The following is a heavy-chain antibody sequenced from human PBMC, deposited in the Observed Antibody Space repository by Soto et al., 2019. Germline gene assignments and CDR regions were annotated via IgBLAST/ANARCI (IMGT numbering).Heavy chain of an antibody. CDR1: GGTFSSYA. D-gene: IGHD2-2*01. J-gene: IGHJ6*02. CDR2: IIPISGTA. Sequence: QVQLVQSGAEVKKPGSSVKVSCKASGGTFSSYAISWVRQAPGQGLEWMGGIIPISGTANYAQKFQGRVTITADESTSTAYMELSSLRSEDTAVYYCARSQGSSTSLDIYYYYYYGMDVWGQGITVTVSS. CDR3: ARSQGSSTSLDIYYYYYYGMDV. V-gene: IGHV1-69*01.